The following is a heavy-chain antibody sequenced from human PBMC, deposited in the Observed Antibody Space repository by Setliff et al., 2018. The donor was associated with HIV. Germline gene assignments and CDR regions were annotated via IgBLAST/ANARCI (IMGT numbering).Heavy chain of an antibody. J-gene: IGHJ6*03. CDR3: ARGLAVAGKSYYSYYYMDV. D-gene: IGHD6-19*01. V-gene: IGHV1-2*02. Sequence: ASVKVSCKASGYTFTDYYIHWVRQAPGQGLEWMGWINPNGGYTNYAQKFLGRVTMTMDTSITTAYMELSSLSSDDTAVYYCARGLAVAGKSYYSYYYMDVWGKGTTVTVSS. CDR2: INPNGGYT. CDR1: GYTFTDYY.